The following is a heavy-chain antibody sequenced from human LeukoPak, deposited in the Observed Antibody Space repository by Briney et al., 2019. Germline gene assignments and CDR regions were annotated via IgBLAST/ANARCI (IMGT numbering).Heavy chain of an antibody. CDR3: AREFGLITSH. D-gene: IGHD3/OR15-3a*01. J-gene: IGHJ1*01. CDR1: GFTFSSYA. Sequence: GGSLRLSCADSGFTFSSYAMSWVRQAPGKGLEWVSSISDNGGSTYSADSVKGRFTISRDNSKNTLYLQMNSLRAEDTAVYYCAREFGLITSHWGQGTLVTVSS. V-gene: IGHV3-23*01. CDR2: ISDNGGST.